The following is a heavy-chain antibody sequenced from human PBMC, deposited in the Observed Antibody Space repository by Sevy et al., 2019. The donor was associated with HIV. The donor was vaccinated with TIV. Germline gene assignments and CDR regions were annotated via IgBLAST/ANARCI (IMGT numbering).Heavy chain of an antibody. D-gene: IGHD3-10*01. J-gene: IGHJ4*02. CDR2: ISSSSSNI. Sequence: GGSLRLSCAASGFTFSSYSMNWVRQAPGKGLEWVSYISSSSSNIYYADSVKGRFTISRDNAKNSRYLQMNSLRDEDTAVYYYARGLSNVLLWFGVVHGGTYWGQGTLVTVSS. V-gene: IGHV3-48*02. CDR3: ARGLSNVLLWFGVVHGGTY. CDR1: GFTFSSYS.